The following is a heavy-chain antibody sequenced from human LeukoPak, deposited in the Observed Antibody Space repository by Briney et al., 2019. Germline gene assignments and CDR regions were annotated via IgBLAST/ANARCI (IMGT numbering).Heavy chain of an antibody. J-gene: IGHJ4*02. Sequence: PGGSLRLSCAASGFTFSSYSMNWVRQAPGKGLEWVSSISSSSSYIYYADSVKGRFTISRDHAKNLLYLQMNSLRAEDTAVYYCAKDQLLGRSYTFDYWGQGTLVTVSS. CDR3: AKDQLLGRSYTFDY. D-gene: IGHD1-26*01. CDR2: ISSSSSYI. V-gene: IGHV3-21*01. CDR1: GFTFSSYS.